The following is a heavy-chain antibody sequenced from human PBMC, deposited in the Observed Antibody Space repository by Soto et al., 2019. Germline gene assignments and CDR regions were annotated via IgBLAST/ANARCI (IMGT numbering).Heavy chain of an antibody. V-gene: IGHV3-23*01. CDR2: ISCIGGST. J-gene: IGHJ4*02. Sequence: GGSLRLSCAASGFTFSSYAMSWVRQAPGKGLEWVSAISCIGGSTYYADSVKGRFTISRDNSKNTLYLQMNSLRAEDTAVYYCAKILRSGRDFDYWGQGTLVTVSS. CDR1: GFTFSSYA. D-gene: IGHD2-15*01. CDR3: AKILRSGRDFDY.